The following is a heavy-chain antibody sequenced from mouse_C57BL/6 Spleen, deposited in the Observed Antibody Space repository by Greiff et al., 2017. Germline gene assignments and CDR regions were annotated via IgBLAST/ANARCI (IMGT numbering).Heavy chain of an antibody. CDR2: IYPRSGNT. D-gene: IGHD1-2*01. V-gene: IGHV1-81*01. CDR1: GYTFTSYG. Sequence: VQLQQSGAELARPGASVKLSCKASGYTFTSYGISWVKQRTGQGLEWIGEIYPRSGNTYYNEKFKGKATLTADKSSSTAYMELRSLTSEDAAVYFCARSRSTTALDYWGQGTTLTVSS. CDR3: ARSRSTTALDY. J-gene: IGHJ2*01.